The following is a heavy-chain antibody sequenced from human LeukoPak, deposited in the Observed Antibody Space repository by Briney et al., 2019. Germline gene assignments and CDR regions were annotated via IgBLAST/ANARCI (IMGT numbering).Heavy chain of an antibody. Sequence: PSETLSLTCSVSGDSISYFYWSWIRQAAGKGLEWIGRISSSGNTDYNASLKSRVTMSVDTSKNQLSLKVISVTAADTAVYYCARGVIQTGGNDFDYWGQGTLVTVSS. CDR1: GDSISYFY. V-gene: IGHV4-4*07. J-gene: IGHJ4*02. CDR3: ARGVIQTGGNDFDY. CDR2: ISSSGNT. D-gene: IGHD4-23*01.